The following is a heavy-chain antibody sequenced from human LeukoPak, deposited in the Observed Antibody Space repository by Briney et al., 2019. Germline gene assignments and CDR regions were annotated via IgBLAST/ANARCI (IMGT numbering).Heavy chain of an antibody. D-gene: IGHD3-22*01. CDR1: GGSVSSGSYY. CDR3: ARDQSYYDTSGYPRGYYGMDV. Sequence: SETLSLTCTVSGGSVSSGSYYWSWIRQPPGKGLEWIGYIYYSGSTNYNPSLKSRVTISVDTSKNQFSLKLSSMTAADTAVYYCARDQSYYDTSGYPRGYYGMDVWGQGTTVTVSS. V-gene: IGHV4-61*01. CDR2: IYYSGST. J-gene: IGHJ6*02.